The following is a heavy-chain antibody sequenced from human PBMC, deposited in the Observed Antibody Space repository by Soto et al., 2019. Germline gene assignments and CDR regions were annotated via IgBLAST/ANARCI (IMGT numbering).Heavy chain of an antibody. D-gene: IGHD3-16*01. CDR3: AHTWGLPFDY. Sequence: QITLKESGPTLVKPTQTLTVTCTYSGFALRTTGVGVGWIQQPPGKALEWLGIIYWDDDKRYSPSLKSRLTLTSDISKSQVVLTMTNMSPVDTATYFCAHTWGLPFDYWGPGNLVIVSS. CDR1: GFALRTTGVG. J-gene: IGHJ4*02. CDR2: IYWDDDK. V-gene: IGHV2-5*02.